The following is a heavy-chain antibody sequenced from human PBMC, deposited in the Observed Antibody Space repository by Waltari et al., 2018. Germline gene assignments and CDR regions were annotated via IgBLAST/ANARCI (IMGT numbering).Heavy chain of an antibody. CDR3: TRPWYSSSTPFDY. V-gene: IGHV3-73*02. D-gene: IGHD6-6*01. CDR1: GFTFSGSA. Sequence: EVQLVESGGGLVQPGGSLKLSCAASGFTFSGSAMHWVRQASGKGLEWVGRIRSKANSYATAYAASVKGRFTISRDDSKNTAYLQMNSLKTEDTAVYYCTRPWYSSSTPFDYWGQGTLVTVSS. CDR2: IRSKANSYAT. J-gene: IGHJ4*02.